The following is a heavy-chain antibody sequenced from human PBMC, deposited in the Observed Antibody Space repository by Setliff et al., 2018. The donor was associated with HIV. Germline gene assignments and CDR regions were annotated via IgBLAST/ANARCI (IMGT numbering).Heavy chain of an antibody. J-gene: IGHJ4*02. Sequence: SVKVSCKASGYTFTSFGISWVRQAPGQGLEWMGGIIPIFGTANYARKFQGRVTITTDESTSTAYMELSSLRSEDTAVYYCASGYCSSTSCHYNFWSGYLGVYWGQGTLVTVSS. CDR3: ASGYCSSTSCHYNFWSGYLGVY. V-gene: IGHV1-69*05. CDR2: IIPIFGTA. D-gene: IGHD2-2*03. CDR1: GYTFTSFG.